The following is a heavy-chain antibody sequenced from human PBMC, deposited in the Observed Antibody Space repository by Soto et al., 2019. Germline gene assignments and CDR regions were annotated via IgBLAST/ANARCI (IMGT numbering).Heavy chain of an antibody. CDR2: ILYDGSNK. CDR3: AREGYSSSSRYFDY. CDR1: GFTFSSYG. J-gene: IGHJ4*02. V-gene: IGHV3-33*01. D-gene: IGHD6-6*01. Sequence: GGSLRLSCAASGFTFSSYGIHWVRQAPGKGLEWVAVILYDGSNKYYADSVKGRFTISRDNSKNTLYLQMNSLRAEDTAVYYCAREGYSSSSRYFDYWGQGTLVTVSS.